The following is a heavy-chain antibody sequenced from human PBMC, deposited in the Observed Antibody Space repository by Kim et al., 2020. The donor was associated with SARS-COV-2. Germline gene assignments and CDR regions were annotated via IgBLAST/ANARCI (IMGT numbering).Heavy chain of an antibody. J-gene: IGHJ4*02. V-gene: IGHV4-59*01. Sequence: SETLSLTCTVSGGSISSYYWSWIRQPPGKGLEWIGYIYYSGSTNYNPSLKSRVTISVDTSKNQFSLKLSSVTAADTAVYYCARVTHGSYVDYWGQGTLVTVSS. D-gene: IGHD1-26*01. CDR3: ARVTHGSYVDY. CDR1: GGSISSYY. CDR2: IYYSGST.